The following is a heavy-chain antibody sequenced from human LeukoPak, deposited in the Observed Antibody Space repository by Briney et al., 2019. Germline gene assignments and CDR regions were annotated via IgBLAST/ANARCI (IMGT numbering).Heavy chain of an antibody. Sequence: PGGSLRLSCAASGFTFSDYYMSWIRQAPGKGLEWVSYISSSGSTIYYADSVKGRFTISRDNAKNSLYLQMNSLRAEDTAVYYCARSPSASSPHYKSPVVVAADDYWGQGTLVTVSS. CDR3: ARSPSASSPHYKSPVVVAADDY. CDR2: ISSSGSTI. V-gene: IGHV3-11*04. J-gene: IGHJ4*02. CDR1: GFTFSDYY. D-gene: IGHD2-15*01.